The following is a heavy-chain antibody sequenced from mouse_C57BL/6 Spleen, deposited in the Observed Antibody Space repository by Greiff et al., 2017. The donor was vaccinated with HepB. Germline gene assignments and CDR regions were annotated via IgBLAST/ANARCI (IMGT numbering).Heavy chain of an antibody. D-gene: IGHD4-1*01. Sequence: VKLQQPGAELVMPGASVKLSCKASGYTFTSYWMHWVKQRPGQGLEWIGEIDPSDSYTNYNQKFKGKSTLTVDKSSSTAYMQLSSLTSEDSAVYYCAREGAGTSWFAYWGQGTLVTVSA. J-gene: IGHJ3*01. CDR3: AREGAGTSWFAY. CDR2: IDPSDSYT. V-gene: IGHV1-69*01. CDR1: GYTFTSYW.